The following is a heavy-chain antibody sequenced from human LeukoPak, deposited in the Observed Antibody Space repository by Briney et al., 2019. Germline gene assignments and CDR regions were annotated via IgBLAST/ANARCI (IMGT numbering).Heavy chain of an antibody. D-gene: IGHD3-22*01. CDR2: IYYSGST. J-gene: IGHJ4*02. CDR3: ERGALTYYYDSSYFDY. CDR1: GGSISSGGYY. V-gene: IGHV4-31*03. Sequence: SQTLSLTCTVSGGSISSGGYYWSWIRQHPGKRREGIGYIYYSGSTYYNPSLKSRVTISVDTSKNQFSLKLSSVTAADTAVYYCERGALTYYYDSSYFDYWGQGTLVTVSS.